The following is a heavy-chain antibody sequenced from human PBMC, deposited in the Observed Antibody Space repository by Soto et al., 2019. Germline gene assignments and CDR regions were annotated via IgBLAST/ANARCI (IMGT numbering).Heavy chain of an antibody. Sequence: GGSLRLSCAASGFTFSSYSMNWVRPAPGKGLEWVSYISSSSSTIYYADSVKGRFTISRDNAKNSLYLQMNSLRDEDTAVYYCARESRYYDFWSGYPTRDYGMDVWGQGTTVTVSS. CDR3: ARESRYYDFWSGYPTRDYGMDV. CDR2: ISSSSSTI. V-gene: IGHV3-48*02. J-gene: IGHJ6*02. D-gene: IGHD3-3*01. CDR1: GFTFSSYS.